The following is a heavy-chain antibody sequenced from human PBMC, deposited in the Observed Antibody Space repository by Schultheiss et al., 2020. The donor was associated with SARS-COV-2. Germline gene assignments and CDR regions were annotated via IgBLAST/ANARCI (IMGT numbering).Heavy chain of an antibody. J-gene: IGHJ4*02. Sequence: SETLSLTCAVYGGSFSGYYWSWIRQPPGKGLEWIGEINHSGSTNYNPSLKSRVTISVDTSKNQFSLKLSSVTAADTAVYYCARGPIAAAGPLIFDYWGQGTLVTVSS. CDR2: INHSGST. V-gene: IGHV4-34*01. CDR1: GGSFSGYY. D-gene: IGHD6-13*01. CDR3: ARGPIAAAGPLIFDY.